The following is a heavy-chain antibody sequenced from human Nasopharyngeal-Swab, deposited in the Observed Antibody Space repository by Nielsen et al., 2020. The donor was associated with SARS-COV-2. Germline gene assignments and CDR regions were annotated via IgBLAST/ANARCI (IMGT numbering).Heavy chain of an antibody. J-gene: IGHJ4*02. V-gene: IGHV1-69*02. CDR3: AATVTTGSYDFDY. D-gene: IGHD4-17*01. CDR2: ILPILGIA. Sequence: WVRQAPGQGLEWMGRILPILGIANYAQKFQGRVTITADKSTSTAYMELSSLRSEDTAVYYCAATVTTGSYDFDYWGQGTLVTVSS.